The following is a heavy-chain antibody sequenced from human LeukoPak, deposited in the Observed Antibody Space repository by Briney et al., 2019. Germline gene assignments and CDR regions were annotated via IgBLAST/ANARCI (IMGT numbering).Heavy chain of an antibody. Sequence: GGSLRLSCAASGFTVSSTYMSWVSQAPGKRLEWVSIIYSAGSTYYADSVKGRFTISRDNSKNTLYLQMNSLRAEDTAVYYCAKGHCTNGICWLDWGQGTLVTVSS. CDR2: IYSAGST. J-gene: IGHJ4*02. V-gene: IGHV3-53*01. D-gene: IGHD2-8*01. CDR1: GFTVSSTY. CDR3: AKGHCTNGICWLD.